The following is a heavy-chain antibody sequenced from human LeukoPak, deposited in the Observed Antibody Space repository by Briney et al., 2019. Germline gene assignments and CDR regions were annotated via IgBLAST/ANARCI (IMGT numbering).Heavy chain of an antibody. J-gene: IGHJ3*02. CDR3: ARFDI. Sequence: SETLSLTCAVSGAPISGYYWSGIRQSPGKGLEWIGYIYYSGSTNYNPSLKSRVTISVDTSKNQFSLKLTSVTAADTAVYYCARFDIWGQGTMVTVST. V-gene: IGHV4-59*01. CDR1: GAPISGYY. CDR2: IYYSGST.